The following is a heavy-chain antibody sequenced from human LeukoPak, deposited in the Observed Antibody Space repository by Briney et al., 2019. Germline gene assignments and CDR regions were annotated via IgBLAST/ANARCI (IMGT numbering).Heavy chain of an antibody. D-gene: IGHD4-17*01. CDR1: GGSISSYY. CDR3: ARGRYNDYGFDY. Sequence: SETLSLTCTVSGGSISSYYWSWIRQPPGKELEWIGYLYYSGSTNYNPSFKSRVTMSVDTSKNQFSLRLNSMTAADTAVYFCARGRYNDYGFDYWGQGTLVTVST. CDR2: LYYSGST. J-gene: IGHJ4*02. V-gene: IGHV4-59*01.